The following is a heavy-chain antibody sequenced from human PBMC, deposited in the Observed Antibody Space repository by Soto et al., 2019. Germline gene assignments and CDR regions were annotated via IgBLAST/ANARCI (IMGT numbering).Heavy chain of an antibody. V-gene: IGHV1-8*01. CDR1: VDTFTTYD. Sequence: ASVKVSCKASVDTFTTYDINWVRQATGHGLEWMGWINPNSGNIGYAQRFQGRVTMTRDTAIRTAYMEVSSLRSDDTAVYYCARGRASGSYYLLDYWGQGTLVTVSS. CDR3: ARGRASGSYYLLDY. D-gene: IGHD3-10*01. J-gene: IGHJ4*02. CDR2: INPNSGNI.